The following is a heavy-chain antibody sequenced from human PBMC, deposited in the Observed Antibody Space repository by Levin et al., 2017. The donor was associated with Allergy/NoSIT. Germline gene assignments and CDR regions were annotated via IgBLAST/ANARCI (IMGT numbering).Heavy chain of an antibody. CDR3: AREWFGESKDAFDI. Sequence: GESLKISCAASGFTFSDYYMSWIRQAPGKGLEWVSYISSSSSYTNYADSVKGRFTISRDNAKNSLYLQMNSLRAEDTAVYYCAREWFGESKDAFDIWGQGTMVTVSS. D-gene: IGHD3-10*01. CDR2: ISSSSSYT. V-gene: IGHV3-11*05. CDR1: GFTFSDYY. J-gene: IGHJ3*02.